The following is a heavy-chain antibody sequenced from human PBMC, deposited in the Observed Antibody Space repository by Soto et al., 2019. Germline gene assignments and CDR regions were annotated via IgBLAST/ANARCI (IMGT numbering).Heavy chain of an antibody. Sequence: QVQLVESGGGVVQPGRSLRLSCAASGFTFSSYAMHWVRQGPGKGLEWVAVISYDGSNKYYVDSVKGRFTISRDNSKNTLYMQMNGLRAGDTAVYYCAREDYWGQGTLVTVSS. CDR3: AREDY. J-gene: IGHJ4*02. CDR2: ISYDGSNK. V-gene: IGHV3-30-3*01. CDR1: GFTFSSYA.